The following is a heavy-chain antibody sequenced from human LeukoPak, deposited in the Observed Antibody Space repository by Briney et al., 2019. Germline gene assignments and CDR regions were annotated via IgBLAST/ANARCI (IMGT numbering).Heavy chain of an antibody. V-gene: IGHV5-51*01. CDR3: ARLPIAAAAAVGLDY. CDR2: IYPGDPDT. D-gene: IGHD6-13*01. Sequence: SGESLKISCKGSGYSFTSYWIGWVRQMPGKGLEWMGIIYPGDPDTRYSPSFQGQVTVSADKSISTAYLQWSSLKASDTAMYYCARLPIAAAAAVGLDYWGQGTLVTVSS. CDR1: GYSFTSYW. J-gene: IGHJ4*02.